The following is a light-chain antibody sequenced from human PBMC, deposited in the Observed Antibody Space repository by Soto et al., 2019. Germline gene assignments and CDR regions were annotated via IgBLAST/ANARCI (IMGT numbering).Light chain of an antibody. CDR2: GAS. CDR1: QRVTNSY. J-gene: IGKJ1*01. CDR3: HQNGTSPRT. V-gene: IGKV3-20*01. Sequence: EIVLSHSPDTLSLSPGERATPSCRASQRVTNSYLAWYQQKPGQAPRLLIFGASSRATRIPDRFSGSGSGTDFTLTISSLEPEDFALYFCHQNGTSPRTFGPGTKVEF.